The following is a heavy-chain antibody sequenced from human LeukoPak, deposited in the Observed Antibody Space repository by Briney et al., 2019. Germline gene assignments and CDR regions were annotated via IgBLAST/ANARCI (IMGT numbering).Heavy chain of an antibody. CDR2: ISMSSRDN. D-gene: IGHD5/OR15-5a*01. CDR3: ARVPRYSVSPYYYYMDV. CDR1: GFSFSSQW. V-gene: IGHV3-21*04. Sequence: PGGSLRLSCAASGFSFSSQWMTWVRQAPGKGLNWVSSISMSSRDNYYPAFVKGRITISRDNAKNSLFLQINILKLENTAGYYSARVPRYSVSPYYYYMDVWGKGNTVTVSS. J-gene: IGHJ6*03.